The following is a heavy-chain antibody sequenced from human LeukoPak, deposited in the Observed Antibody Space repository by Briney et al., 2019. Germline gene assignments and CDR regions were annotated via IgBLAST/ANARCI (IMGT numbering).Heavy chain of an antibody. J-gene: IGHJ4*02. Sequence: GSLRLSCAASGFTFSNYAMTWVRQAPGKGLEWIGSIYYSGSTYYNPSLKSRVTISVDTSKNQFSLKLSSVTAADTAVYYCASPPIYYDSSGHNFDYWGQGTLVTVSS. CDR1: GFTFSNYA. V-gene: IGHV4-38-2*01. CDR2: IYYSGST. CDR3: ASPPIYYDSSGHNFDY. D-gene: IGHD3-22*01.